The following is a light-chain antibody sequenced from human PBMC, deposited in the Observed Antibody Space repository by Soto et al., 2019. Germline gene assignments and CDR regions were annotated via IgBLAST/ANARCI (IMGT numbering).Light chain of an antibody. CDR1: QRVTSSF. CDR2: AAS. J-gene: IGKJ4*01. V-gene: IGKV3-20*01. Sequence: VLTQSPGTLSLSLGERATLSCRASQRVTSSFLAWYQQVPGQPPRLLIYAASTRATGIPLRFTGGGSGTDFRLTIDRLEPEDSAVYFCQEYGSLPVTFGGGTKV. CDR3: QEYGSLPVT.